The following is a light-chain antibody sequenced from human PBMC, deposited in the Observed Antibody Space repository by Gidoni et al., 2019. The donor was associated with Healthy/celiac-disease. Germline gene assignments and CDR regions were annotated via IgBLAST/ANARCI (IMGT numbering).Light chain of an antibody. CDR2: WAS. CDR3: QQYYSTPPT. V-gene: IGKV4-1*01. CDR1: QSVLYSSNNKNY. Sequence: DIVINQSPDSLAVSLGERATINCKSSQSVLYSSNNKNYLAWYQQKPGQPPKLLIYWASTRESGVPDRFSGSGSGTDFTLTISSLQAGDVAVYYCQQYYSTPPTFGQGTKLEIK. J-gene: IGKJ2*01.